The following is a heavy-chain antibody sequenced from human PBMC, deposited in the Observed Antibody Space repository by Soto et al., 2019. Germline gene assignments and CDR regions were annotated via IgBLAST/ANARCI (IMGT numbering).Heavy chain of an antibody. CDR3: GKERRGSGWSVCNF. V-gene: IGHV3-23*01. CDR2: ISGNGNSA. Sequence: PGGSLRLSCAASGFTFRDYAMNWVRLSPGKGLEWVSDISGNGNSARYADSVKGRFTISRDNSKDTLYLQMNSLRVDDTAVYYCGKERRGSGWSVCNFWGQGSLGTVSS. D-gene: IGHD6-19*01. J-gene: IGHJ4*02. CDR1: GFTFRDYA.